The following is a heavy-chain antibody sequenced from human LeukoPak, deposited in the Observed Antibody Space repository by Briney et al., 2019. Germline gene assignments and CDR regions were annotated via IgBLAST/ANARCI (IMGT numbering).Heavy chain of an antibody. D-gene: IGHD3-22*01. Sequence: SETLSLTCTVSGGSISSYYWSWIRQPPGKGLGWIGFNYYSGSTNYNPSLKSRVTISVDTSKNQFSLKLSSVTAADTAVYYCARATYYYDSSGYLGPLRLDYWGQGTLVTVSS. J-gene: IGHJ4*02. CDR3: ARATYYYDSSGYLGPLRLDY. V-gene: IGHV4-59*01. CDR2: NYYSGST. CDR1: GGSISSYY.